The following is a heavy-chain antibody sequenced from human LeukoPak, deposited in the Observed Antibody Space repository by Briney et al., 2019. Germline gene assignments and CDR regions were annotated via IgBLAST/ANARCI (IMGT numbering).Heavy chain of an antibody. CDR1: GYTFTNYW. CDR2: IYAGDSDT. J-gene: IGHJ4*02. V-gene: IGHV5-51*01. Sequence: GASLKISCKGSGYTFTNYWIAWVLQMPGKGLEWMGIIYAGDSDTSYSPSFQGQVTISADRSISTASLQGSSLKASDTAMYYCARRVDSGFSFDFWGQGTLVTVSS. CDR3: ARRVDSGFSFDF. D-gene: IGHD3-22*01.